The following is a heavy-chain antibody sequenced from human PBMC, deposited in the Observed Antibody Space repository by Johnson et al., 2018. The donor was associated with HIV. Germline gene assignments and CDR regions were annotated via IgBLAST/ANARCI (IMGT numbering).Heavy chain of an antibody. Sequence: HVQLVESGGGVVQPGRSLRLSCAASGFTFSSYGMHWVRQAPGKGLEWVAVIWYDGSNKYYADSVKGRFTIYRDNSKNTLYLQMNSLRAEDTAVYYCTKPSTESAFDIWGQGTMVTVSS. J-gene: IGHJ3*02. CDR1: GFTFSSYG. V-gene: IGHV3-33*06. CDR2: IWYDGSNK. CDR3: TKPSTESAFDI. D-gene: IGHD1-1*01.